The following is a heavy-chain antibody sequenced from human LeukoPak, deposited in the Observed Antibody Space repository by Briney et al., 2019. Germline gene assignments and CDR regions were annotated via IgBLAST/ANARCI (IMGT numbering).Heavy chain of an antibody. V-gene: IGHV3-11*04. Sequence: GGSLRFSCAASGFTFSDYYMSWIRQAPGKGLEWVSYISSSGSTIYYADSVKGRFTISRDNAKNSLYLQMNSLRAEDTAVYYCARGGYSSSWYEVGITAFDIWGQGTMVTVSS. J-gene: IGHJ3*02. CDR2: ISSSGSTI. D-gene: IGHD6-13*01. CDR3: ARGGYSSSWYEVGITAFDI. CDR1: GFTFSDYY.